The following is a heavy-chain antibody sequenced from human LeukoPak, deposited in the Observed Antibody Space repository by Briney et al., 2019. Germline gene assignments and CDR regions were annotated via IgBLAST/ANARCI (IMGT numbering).Heavy chain of an antibody. V-gene: IGHV4-59*01. CDR1: GGSISSYC. Sequence: SETLSLTCTVSGGSISSYCWSWIRQPPGKGLEWIGYIYYSGSTNYNPSLKSRVTISVDTSKNQFSLKLSSVTAADTAVYYCARFSGGSGSYYYFDYWGQGTLVTVSS. CDR3: ARFSGGSGSYYYFDY. CDR2: IYYSGST. J-gene: IGHJ4*02. D-gene: IGHD3-10*01.